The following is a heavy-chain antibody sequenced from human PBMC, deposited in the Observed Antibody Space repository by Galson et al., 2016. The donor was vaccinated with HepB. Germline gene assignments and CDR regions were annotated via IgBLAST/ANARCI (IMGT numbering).Heavy chain of an antibody. J-gene: IGHJ1*01. Sequence: SLRLSCAVSGFTFSSYGMHWVRQAPGKGLEWVAAIWYDGSNKYYADSVKGRFTISRDNSKDTLYLQMNSLRAEGTAVYYCARGSGYSGRYFQHWGQGTLVTVPS. CDR3: ARGSGYSGRYFQH. CDR2: IWYDGSNK. D-gene: IGHD3-22*01. CDR1: GFTFSSYG. V-gene: IGHV3-33*01.